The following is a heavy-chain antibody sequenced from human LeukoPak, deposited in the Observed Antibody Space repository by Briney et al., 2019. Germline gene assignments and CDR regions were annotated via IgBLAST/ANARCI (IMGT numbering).Heavy chain of an antibody. V-gene: IGHV1-69*06. CDR3: ARSLTEYYYYMDV. CDR2: IIPIFGTA. Sequence: ASVKVSCKASGGTFSSYAISWVRQAPGQGLEWMGGIIPIFGTANYAQKFQGRVTITADKSTSTAYMELSSLRSEDTAVYYCARSLTEYYYYMDVWGKGTTVTVSS. J-gene: IGHJ6*03. D-gene: IGHD1-14*01. CDR1: GGTFSSYA.